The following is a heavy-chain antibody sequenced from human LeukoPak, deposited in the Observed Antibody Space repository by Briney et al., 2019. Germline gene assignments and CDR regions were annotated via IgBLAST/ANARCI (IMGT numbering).Heavy chain of an antibody. D-gene: IGHD6-19*01. Sequence: TQSLTCTVSGSSISSGSCYWSWIREPAGKGLEWIGRSYTSGGNNYNPSLKGRVTTLVDTCKDQFSLKRRSVNAADTCVCYCARGISSGWFYDAFDIWGQGTMVTVSS. CDR3: ARGISSGWFYDAFDI. CDR1: GSSISSGSCY. V-gene: IGHV4-61*02. J-gene: IGHJ3*02. CDR2: SYTSGGN.